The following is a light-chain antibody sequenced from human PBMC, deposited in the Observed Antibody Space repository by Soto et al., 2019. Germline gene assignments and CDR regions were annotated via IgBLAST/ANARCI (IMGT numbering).Light chain of an antibody. CDR3: LQYTGWPLT. CDR2: DTS. V-gene: IGKV3-15*01. Sequence: EIVMTQSPATLSVSPGERATLSCRASQSVSSNLAWYQQKPGQAPRLLIYDTSTRATGIPARFSGSGSGAEFTLTISSLQSEDFAVYYCLQYTGWPLTGGGGTGVEIK. J-gene: IGKJ4*01. CDR1: QSVSSN.